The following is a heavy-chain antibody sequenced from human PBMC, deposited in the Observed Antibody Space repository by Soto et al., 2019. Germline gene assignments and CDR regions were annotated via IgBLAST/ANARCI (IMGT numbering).Heavy chain of an antibody. Sequence: QVKLVQSGTEVKKPGASMKVSCKASGYSFATSGISWVRQAPGQGLEWVGWLSAYNGNTNPDQKLQDRISMTTHTSTSTAYLELRSLRSDDTAVYYCARAGQYYDSSGYADWGQGTLATVSS. CDR3: ARAGQYYDSSGYAD. D-gene: IGHD3-22*01. J-gene: IGHJ4*02. V-gene: IGHV1-18*01. CDR1: GYSFATSG. CDR2: LSAYNGNT.